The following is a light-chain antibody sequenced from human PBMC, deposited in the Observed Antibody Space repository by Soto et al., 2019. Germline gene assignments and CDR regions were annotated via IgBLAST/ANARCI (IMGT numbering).Light chain of an antibody. CDR3: QQLNSYLT. CDR2: AAS. V-gene: IGKV1-9*01. CDR1: QGISSY. J-gene: IGKJ3*01. Sequence: DIQLTQSPSFLSASVGDRVTITCRASQGISSYLAWYQQKPGKAPKLLIYAASTLQSGVPSRFSGSGSGTEFILTISSLQPEDFATYYCQQLNSYLTFGPGTKVDIK.